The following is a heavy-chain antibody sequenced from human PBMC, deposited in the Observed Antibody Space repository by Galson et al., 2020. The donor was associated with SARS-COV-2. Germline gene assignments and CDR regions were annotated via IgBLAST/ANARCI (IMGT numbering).Heavy chain of an antibody. CDR2: IWYDGSNK. CDR3: ARDRVEMATMAGPLSWYFDL. CDR1: GFTFSSYG. V-gene: IGHV3-33*01. J-gene: IGHJ2*01. Sequence: GESLKISCAASGFTFSSYGMHWVRQAPGKGLEWVAVIWYDGSNKYYADSVKGRFTISRDNSKNTLYLQMNSLRAEDTAVYYCARDRVEMATMAGPLSWYFDLWGRGTLVTVSS. D-gene: IGHD5-12*01.